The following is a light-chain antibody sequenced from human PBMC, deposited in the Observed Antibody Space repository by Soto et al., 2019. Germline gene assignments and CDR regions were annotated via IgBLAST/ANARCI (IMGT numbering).Light chain of an antibody. CDR2: DAS. CDR3: QQYDNLPYT. J-gene: IGKJ2*01. V-gene: IGKV1-33*01. CDR1: QDISNY. Sequence: DIQMTQSPSSRSASVGDRVTITCQASQDISNYLNWYQQKPGKAPKLLICDASNLETGVPSRFSGSGSGTDFTFTISSLQPEDIETYYCQQYDNLPYTFGQGTKLEIK.